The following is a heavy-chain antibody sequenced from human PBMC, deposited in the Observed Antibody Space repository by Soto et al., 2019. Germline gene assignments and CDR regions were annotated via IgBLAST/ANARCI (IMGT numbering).Heavy chain of an antibody. Sequence: GGSLRLSCAASGFTFSSYAMSWVRQAPGKGLEWVSAISGSGGSTYYADSVKGRFTISRDNSKNTLYLQMNSLRAEDTAVYYCAKYYDFWSGYLEQYYYYYMDVWGKGTTVTVSS. D-gene: IGHD3-3*01. V-gene: IGHV3-23*01. CDR3: AKYYDFWSGYLEQYYYYYMDV. CDR1: GFTFSSYA. CDR2: ISGSGGST. J-gene: IGHJ6*03.